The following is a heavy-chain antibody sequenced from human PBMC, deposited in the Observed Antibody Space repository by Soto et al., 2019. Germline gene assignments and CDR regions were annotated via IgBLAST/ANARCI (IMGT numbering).Heavy chain of an antibody. D-gene: IGHD5-12*01. J-gene: IGHJ5*02. V-gene: IGHV4-39*01. CDR3: ARYIVATIT. Sequence: SETLSLTCTVSGGSISSSSYYWGWIRQPPGKGLEWIGGIYYSGSTYYNPSLKSRVTISVDTSKNQFSLKLSSVTAADTAVYYCARYIVATITWGQGTLVTVSS. CDR1: GGSISSSSYY. CDR2: IYYSGST.